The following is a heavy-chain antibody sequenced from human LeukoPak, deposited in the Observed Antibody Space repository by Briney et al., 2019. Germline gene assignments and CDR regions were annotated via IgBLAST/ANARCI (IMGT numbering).Heavy chain of an antibody. CDR2: IHSSGST. V-gene: IGHV4-4*07. CDR3: ASDVPPDY. CDR1: GGSISIYY. J-gene: IGHJ4*02. Sequence: SETLSLTCTVSGGSISIYYWTWIRQPAGKGLEWIGRIHSSGSTRYNPSLKSRVTMSVDTSKNEFSLKLGSVNAADTAVYYCASDVPPDYWGQGILVTVSS.